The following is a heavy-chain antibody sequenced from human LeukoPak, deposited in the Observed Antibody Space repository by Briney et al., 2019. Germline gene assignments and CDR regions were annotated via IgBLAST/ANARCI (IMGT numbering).Heavy chain of an antibody. CDR2: INWNSGSI. Sequence: GGSLRLSCVASGFTFDDYAMHWVRQTSGKGLEWVSSINWNSGSIDYADSVKGRFTIPRDNAKNSLYLQMNSLRAEDTAVYYCARVKPPIGSGGSWYFQHWGQGTLVTVSS. CDR3: ARVKPPIGSGGSWYFQH. V-gene: IGHV3-9*01. D-gene: IGHD2-15*01. J-gene: IGHJ1*01. CDR1: GFTFDDYA.